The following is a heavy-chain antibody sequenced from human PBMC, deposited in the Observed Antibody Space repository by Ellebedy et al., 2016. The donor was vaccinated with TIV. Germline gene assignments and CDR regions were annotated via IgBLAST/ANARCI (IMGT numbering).Heavy chain of an antibody. Sequence: PGGSLRLSCAASGFTFSSYWMSWVRQAPGKGLEWVANIKQDGSEKYYVDSVKGRFTISRDNSKNTLYLQMSSLRAEDTAVYYCVKLWGSSSWYDAFDIWGQGTMVTVSS. J-gene: IGHJ3*02. CDR3: VKLWGSSSWYDAFDI. CDR2: IKQDGSEK. CDR1: GFTFSSYW. V-gene: IGHV3-7*01. D-gene: IGHD6-13*01.